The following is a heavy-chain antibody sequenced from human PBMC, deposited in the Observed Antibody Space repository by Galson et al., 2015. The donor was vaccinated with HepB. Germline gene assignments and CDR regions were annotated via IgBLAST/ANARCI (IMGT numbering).Heavy chain of an antibody. D-gene: IGHD3-10*01. CDR2: ISRSGSYI. CDR1: GFNFSLYS. V-gene: IGHV3-21*01. CDR3: ARALPSGIRGGRVFDH. Sequence: SLSLSCAASGFNFSLYSMNWVRQAPGKGLEWVSSISRSGSYIYYGDAVKGRCTVSRDSAKTSVYLQMNSLRGDDTAVYYCARALPSGIRGGRVFDHWGQGTLVTVS. J-gene: IGHJ4*02.